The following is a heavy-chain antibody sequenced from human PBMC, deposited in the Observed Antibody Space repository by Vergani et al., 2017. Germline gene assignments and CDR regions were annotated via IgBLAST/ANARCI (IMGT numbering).Heavy chain of an antibody. Sequence: QVLLVQSGAEVKKPGASVKVSCKASGYTVTSYGISWVRQAPGQGLEWMGWISAYNGNTNYAQKLQGRVTMTTDTSTSTAYMELRSLRSDDTAVYYCARVFGEXSSWHRFVYYYMDVWGKGTTVTVSS. J-gene: IGHJ6*03. CDR2: ISAYNGNT. D-gene: IGHD6-13*01. CDR3: ARVFGEXSSWHRFVYYYMDV. CDR1: GYTVTSYG. V-gene: IGHV1-18*01.